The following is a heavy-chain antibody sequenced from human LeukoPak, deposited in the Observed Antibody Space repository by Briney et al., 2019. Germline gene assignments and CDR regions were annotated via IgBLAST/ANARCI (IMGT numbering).Heavy chain of an antibody. CDR2: IKSKTDGGTT. J-gene: IGHJ6*02. CDR3: TLWSTFSYYYYGMDV. Sequence: GGSLRLSCAASGFTFSNAWMSWVRQAPGKGLEWVGRIKSKTDGGTTDYAAPVKGRFTISRDDSKNTLYVQTNSLKTEDTAVYYCTLWSTFSYYYYGMDVWGQGTTVTVSS. CDR1: GFTFSNAW. V-gene: IGHV3-15*01. D-gene: IGHD2-8*02.